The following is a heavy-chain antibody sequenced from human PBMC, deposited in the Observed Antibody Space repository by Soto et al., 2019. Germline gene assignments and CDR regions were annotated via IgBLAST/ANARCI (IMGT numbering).Heavy chain of an antibody. CDR2: IIPIFGTA. CDR1: GGTFSSYA. V-gene: IGHV1-69*13. CDR3: AREYELVSRRYYYYGMDV. D-gene: IGHD6-13*01. J-gene: IGHJ6*02. Sequence: SVKVSCKASGGTFSSYAISWVGQSPVRGLEWMGGIIPIFGTANYAQKFQGRVTITADESTSTAYMELSSLRSEDTAVYYCAREYELVSRRYYYYGMDVWGQGTTVTVSS.